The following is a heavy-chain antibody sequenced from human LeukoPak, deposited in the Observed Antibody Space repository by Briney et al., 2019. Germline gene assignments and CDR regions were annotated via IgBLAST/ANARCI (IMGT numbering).Heavy chain of an antibody. J-gene: IGHJ3*02. CDR2: IYYRGNT. Sequence: SETLSLTCTVSGGSISSYYWSWIRQPPGKGLEWIGYIYYRGNTNYNPSLKSRVTISVDMSKNQFSLKLSSVTAADTAVYYCARSYYYDSSGYYSDAFDIWGQGTMVTVSS. CDR3: ARSYYYDSSGYYSDAFDI. V-gene: IGHV4-59*01. CDR1: GGSISSYY. D-gene: IGHD3-22*01.